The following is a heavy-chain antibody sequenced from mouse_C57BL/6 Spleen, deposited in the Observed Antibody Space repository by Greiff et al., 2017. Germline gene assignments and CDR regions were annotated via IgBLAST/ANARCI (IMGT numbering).Heavy chain of an antibody. CDR3: ARGGTRVGDYCDF. J-gene: IGHJ2*01. CDR2: IYPGDGAT. V-gene: IGHV1-82*01. D-gene: IGHD1-1*02. CDR1: GYAFSSSW. Sequence: VQLQQSGPELVKPGASVKISCKASGYAFSSSWMNWVKQRPGKGLEWIGRIYPGDGATNYNGTFKGQATLTAAQSSSPAYLQLSRLTSQASSVFVSARGGTRVGDYCDFSGQSNTRTVSS.